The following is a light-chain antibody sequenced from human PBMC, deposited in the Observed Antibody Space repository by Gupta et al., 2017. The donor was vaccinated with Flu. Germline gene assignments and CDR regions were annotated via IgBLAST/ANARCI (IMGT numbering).Light chain of an antibody. CDR2: DVS. V-gene: IGLV2-14*01. J-gene: IGLJ1*01. Sequence: HSALTPPAAVSGPPAQSITIPYSENNSDVGAYNYVSWYQQAPRKAPNLIIYDVSNLPSGVSVRCSGSKSGNTASLTISGLQAEDEADFWCTSYRSSHSLPYVFGTGTKVTVL. CDR1: NSDVGAYNY. CDR3: TSYRSSHSLPYV.